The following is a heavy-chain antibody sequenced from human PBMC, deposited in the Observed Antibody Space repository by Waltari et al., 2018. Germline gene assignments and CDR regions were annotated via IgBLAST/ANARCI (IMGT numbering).Heavy chain of an antibody. Sequence: EVQLLESGGGLVQPGGSLRLSCAASGFTFSSYAMSWFRQAPGRGLEWVSAISGSGGSTYYADSVKGRFTISRDNSKNTLYLQMNSLRAEDTAVYYCAKIGPRTMIVVVPHFDYWGQGTLVTVSS. CDR3: AKIGPRTMIVVVPHFDY. CDR1: GFTFSSYA. CDR2: ISGSGGST. D-gene: IGHD3-22*01. V-gene: IGHV3-23*01. J-gene: IGHJ4*02.